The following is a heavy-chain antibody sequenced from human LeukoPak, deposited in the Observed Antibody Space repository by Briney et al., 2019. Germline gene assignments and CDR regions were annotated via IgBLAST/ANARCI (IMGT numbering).Heavy chain of an antibody. CDR2: ISSSSSTI. Sequence: GGSLRLSCAASGFTFSSCSMNWVRQAPGKGLEWVSYISSSSSTIYYADSVKGRFTISRDNAKNSLYLQMNSLRAEDTAVYYCARPPQLWLRGAFDIWGQGTMVTVSS. V-gene: IGHV3-48*04. CDR3: ARPPQLWLRGAFDI. CDR1: GFTFSSCS. J-gene: IGHJ3*02. D-gene: IGHD5-18*01.